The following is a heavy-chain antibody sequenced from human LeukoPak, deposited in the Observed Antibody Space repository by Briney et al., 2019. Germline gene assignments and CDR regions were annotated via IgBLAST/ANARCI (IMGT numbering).Heavy chain of an antibody. D-gene: IGHD2-2*02. CDR2: IYHTGTT. CDR1: GGSISSSIYQ. Sequence: PSETLSLTCTVSGGSISSSIYQGGWIRQPPGKGLEWIGTIYHTGTTHYNPSLKSRVTISVDTSRNQFSLTLNSMTAADTAVYYCAIYTNSAAGYWGQGALVAVSS. V-gene: IGHV4-39*01. CDR3: AIYTNSAAGY. J-gene: IGHJ4*02.